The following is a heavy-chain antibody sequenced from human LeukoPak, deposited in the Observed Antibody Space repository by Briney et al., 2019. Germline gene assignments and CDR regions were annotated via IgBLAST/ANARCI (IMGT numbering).Heavy chain of an antibody. CDR2: IRYDGSNK. CDR3: AKQGRIAASKAYVDDAFDI. V-gene: IGHV3-30*02. J-gene: IGHJ3*02. Sequence: PGGSLRLSCAASGFTFSSYGMHWVRQAPGKGLEWVAFIRYDGSNKYYADSVKGRFTISRDNSKNTLYLQMNSLRAEDTAVYYCAKQGRIAASKAYVDDAFDIWGQGTMVIVSS. D-gene: IGHD6-25*01. CDR1: GFTFSSYG.